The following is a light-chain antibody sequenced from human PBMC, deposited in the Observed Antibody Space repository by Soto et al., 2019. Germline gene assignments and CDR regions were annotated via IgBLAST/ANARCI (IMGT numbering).Light chain of an antibody. CDR2: KAS. V-gene: IGKV1-5*03. CDR1: QSISSW. J-gene: IGKJ1*01. CDR3: QQYYGDWA. Sequence: DIQMTQSPSTLSASVGDRVTITCRASQSISSWLAWYQQKPGKAPKLLIYKASSLESGVPSRFSGSGSGTDSCLTISRMQTDDFASYYWQQYYGDWAFGQVRKVEIK.